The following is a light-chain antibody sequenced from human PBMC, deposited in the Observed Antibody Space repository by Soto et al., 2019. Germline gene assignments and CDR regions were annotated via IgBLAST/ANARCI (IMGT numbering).Light chain of an antibody. CDR1: QSRLHSNGYNY. J-gene: IGKJ4*01. Sequence: DIVMTQSPLSLPVTPGEPASISCRSSQSRLHSNGYNYLDWYLQKPGQSPQLLIYLGSNRASGVPDRFSGSGSGTDFTLKISRVEAEDVGVYYCMQALQTPLTFGGGTKVDIK. V-gene: IGKV2-28*01. CDR2: LGS. CDR3: MQALQTPLT.